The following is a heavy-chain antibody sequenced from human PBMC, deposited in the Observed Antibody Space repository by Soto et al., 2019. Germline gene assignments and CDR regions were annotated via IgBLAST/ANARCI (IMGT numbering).Heavy chain of an antibody. CDR1: GRSVSSGSYY. CDR3: ARVREAAGSRWFDS. Sequence: QVQLQASGPGLVKPSETLSLTCTVSGRSVSSGSYYWSWIRQPPGKGLEWIGYSYYSGGTNYNPSLQSRVTISVDTSRNQFSLKLSSVTAADTAVYYCARVREAAGSRWFDSWGQGTLVTVSS. CDR2: SYYSGGT. J-gene: IGHJ5*01. V-gene: IGHV4-61*01. D-gene: IGHD6-13*01.